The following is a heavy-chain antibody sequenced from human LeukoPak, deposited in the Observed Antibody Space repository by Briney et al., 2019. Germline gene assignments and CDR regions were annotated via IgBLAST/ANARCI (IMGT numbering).Heavy chain of an antibody. CDR3: ARAGYSGYAPSYYYYYMDV. CDR1: GFTFSSYW. V-gene: IGHV3-7*04. CDR2: IKQDGSEK. D-gene: IGHD5-12*01. Sequence: GGSLRLSCAASGFTFSSYWMSWVRQAPGKGLEWVANIKQDGSEKYYVDSVKGRFTISRDNAKNSLYLQMNSLRAEDTAVYYCARAGYSGYAPSYYYYYMDVWGKGTTVTVSS. J-gene: IGHJ6*03.